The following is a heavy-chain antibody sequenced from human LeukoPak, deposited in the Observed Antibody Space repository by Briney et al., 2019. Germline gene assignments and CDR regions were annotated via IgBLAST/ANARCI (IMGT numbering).Heavy chain of an antibody. J-gene: IGHJ4*02. CDR1: GYTFTSYY. D-gene: IGHD3-3*01. CDR2: INPSGGST. Sequence: ASVKVSCKASGYTFTSYYMHWVRQAPGQGLEWMGIINPSGGSTSYAQKFQGRVTMTRGTSTSTVYMELSSLRSEDTAVYYCARGHYDFWSGYYFDYWGQGTLVTVSS. CDR3: ARGHYDFWSGYYFDY. V-gene: IGHV1-46*03.